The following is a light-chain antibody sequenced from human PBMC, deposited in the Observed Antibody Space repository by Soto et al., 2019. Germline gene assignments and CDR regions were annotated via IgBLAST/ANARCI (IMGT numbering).Light chain of an antibody. Sequence: EIVLTQSPGTLSLSPGERATLSCRASQSVSSSYLAWYQQKPGQAPRLLIYGASSRATGIPDRFSGSGSGTDLALTISRLEPEDFAVYYCQQYGSLPETFGQGTKVEIK. CDR2: GAS. J-gene: IGKJ1*01. V-gene: IGKV3-20*01. CDR3: QQYGSLPET. CDR1: QSVSSSY.